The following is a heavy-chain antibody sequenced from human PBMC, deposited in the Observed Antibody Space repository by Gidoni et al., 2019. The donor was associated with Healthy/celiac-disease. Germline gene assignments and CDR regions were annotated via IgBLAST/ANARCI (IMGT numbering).Heavy chain of an antibody. CDR1: GFTFSSYA. J-gene: IGHJ5*02. V-gene: IGHV3-23*01. Sequence: EVQLLESGGGLVQPGGSLRLPCAASGFTFSSYAMSWVRQAPGKGLGWVSAISGSGGSTYYADSVKGRFTISRDNSKNTLYLQMNSLRAEDTAVYYCAKGSAGVAAAGWFDPWGQGTLVTVSS. D-gene: IGHD6-13*01. CDR2: ISGSGGST. CDR3: AKGSAGVAAAGWFDP.